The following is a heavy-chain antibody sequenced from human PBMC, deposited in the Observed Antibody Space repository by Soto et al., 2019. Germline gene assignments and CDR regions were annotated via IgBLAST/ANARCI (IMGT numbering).Heavy chain of an antibody. CDR3: ARDRGITMVRGVTSANWFDP. V-gene: IGHV4-31*03. CDR1: GGSISSGGYY. CDR2: IYYSGST. Sequence: SSETLSLTCTVSGGSISSGGYYWSWIRQHPGKGLEWIGYIYYSGSTYYNPSLKSRVTISVDTSKNQFSLKLSSVTAADTAVYYCARDRGITMVRGVTSANWFDPWGQGTLVTVSS. J-gene: IGHJ5*02. D-gene: IGHD3-10*01.